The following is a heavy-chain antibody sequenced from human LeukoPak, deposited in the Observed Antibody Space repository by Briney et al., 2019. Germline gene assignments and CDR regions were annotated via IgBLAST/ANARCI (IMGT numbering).Heavy chain of an antibody. CDR1: GDTFNNYV. CDR3: ARVDRHHFYMDV. J-gene: IGHJ6*03. CDR2: VMPLFNTP. Sequence: SVKVSCKASGDTFNNYVITWVRQAPGQGLEWMGGVMPLFNTPNYAQKFQGRITIITDASTHTSYMELRSLRSEDTAVYSCARVDRHHFYMDVWGKGTTVTVSS. D-gene: IGHD1-14*01. V-gene: IGHV1-69*05.